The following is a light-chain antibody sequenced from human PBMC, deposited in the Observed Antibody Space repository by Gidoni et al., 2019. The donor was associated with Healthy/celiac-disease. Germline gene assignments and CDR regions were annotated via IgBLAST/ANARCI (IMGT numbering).Light chain of an antibody. CDR3: QQSYSTPPT. V-gene: IGKV1-39*01. J-gene: IGKJ2*01. CDR2: AAS. Sequence: DSQMTQSPSSLSASVGDRVTITCRASQSISSYLNWYQQKPGKAPKLLIDAASSLQSGVPSRFSGSGSGTDFTLTISSLQPEDFATYYCQQSYSTPPTFGQGTKLEIK. CDR1: QSISSY.